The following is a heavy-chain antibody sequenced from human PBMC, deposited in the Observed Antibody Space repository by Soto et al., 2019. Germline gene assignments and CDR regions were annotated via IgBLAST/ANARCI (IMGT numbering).Heavy chain of an antibody. CDR1: GDSITSGVHY. Sequence: QVQLQESGPGLVKPSQTLSLTCTVSGDSITSGVHYWSWIRQLPGKGLEWIGYIFYSGPTYYNPSLKSRVTISVDTSTIQSSLRLNSVTAAHTSVYYSARDRVMLTYGGASEEWGIDSWGQGTLVTVSS. CDR2: IFYSGPT. V-gene: IGHV4-31*03. CDR3: ARDRVMLTYGGASEEWGIDS. J-gene: IGHJ4*02. D-gene: IGHD3-16*01.